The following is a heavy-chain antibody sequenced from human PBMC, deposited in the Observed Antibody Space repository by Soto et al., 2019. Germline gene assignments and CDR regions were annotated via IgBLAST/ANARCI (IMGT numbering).Heavy chain of an antibody. V-gene: IGHV4-34*01. Sequence: SETLSLTCAVYGGSFSGYYRSWIRQPPGKGLEWIGEINHSGSTNYNPSLKSRVTISVDTSKNQFSLKLSSVTAADTAVYYCARGIKKKGYDFDYWGQGTLVTVSS. CDR2: INHSGST. CDR3: ARGIKKKGYDFDY. D-gene: IGHD5-12*01. CDR1: GGSFSGYY. J-gene: IGHJ4*02.